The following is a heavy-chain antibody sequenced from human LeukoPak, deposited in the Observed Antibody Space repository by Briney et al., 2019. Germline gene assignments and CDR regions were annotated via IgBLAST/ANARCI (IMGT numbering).Heavy chain of an antibody. CDR3: ARDLEGSGYPYYFDY. D-gene: IGHD3-22*01. V-gene: IGHV4-61*02. J-gene: IGHJ4*02. CDR2: IYTSGST. Sequence: PSETLSLTCTVSGGSISSGSYYWSWIRQPAGKGLEWIGRIYTSGSTNYNPSLKSRVTISVDTSKNQFSLKLSSVTAADTAVYYCARDLEGSGYPYYFDYWAREPWSPSPQ. CDR1: GGSISSGSYY.